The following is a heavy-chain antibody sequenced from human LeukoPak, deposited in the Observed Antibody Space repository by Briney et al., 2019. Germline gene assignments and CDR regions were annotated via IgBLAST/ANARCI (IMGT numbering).Heavy chain of an antibody. Sequence: SETLSLTCTVSGDSISSYYWSWIRQPAGKGLGWIGRIYTSGSTNYNPSLESRVTISVDTSKNQFSLKLSSVTASDTAVYYCAGLLGYCSGTSCYRGFDYWGQGTLVTVSS. D-gene: IGHD2-2*02. J-gene: IGHJ4*02. V-gene: IGHV4-4*07. CDR3: AGLLGYCSGTSCYRGFDY. CDR1: GDSISSYY. CDR2: IYTSGST.